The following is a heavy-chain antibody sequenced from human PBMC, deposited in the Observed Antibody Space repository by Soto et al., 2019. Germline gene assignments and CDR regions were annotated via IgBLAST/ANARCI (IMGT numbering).Heavy chain of an antibody. Sequence: ASVKVSCKASGYTFTSYDINWVRQATGQGPEWMGWMNPNSGDTHYAQTFQGSVTMTRNTFISTAYMELSSLRSEDTAMYYCARWYGGNSGDYWGQGTLVTVSS. CDR1: GYTFTSYD. V-gene: IGHV1-8*01. J-gene: IGHJ4*02. D-gene: IGHD2-21*02. CDR2: MNPNSGDT. CDR3: ARWYGGNSGDY.